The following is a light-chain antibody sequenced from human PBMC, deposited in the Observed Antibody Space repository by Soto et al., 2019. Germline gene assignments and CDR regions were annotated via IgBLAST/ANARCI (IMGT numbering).Light chain of an antibody. CDR3: HQYNSWPPGT. Sequence: EMVMTQSPATLSVSQGERATLSCRASQSVNSNLAWYQQKPGQAPRLLISDASTRATGIPARFSGSGSGTEFTLTISSLQSEDFALYYCHQYNSWPPGTLGQGTKVDIK. CDR2: DAS. CDR1: QSVNSN. V-gene: IGKV3-15*01. J-gene: IGKJ2*01.